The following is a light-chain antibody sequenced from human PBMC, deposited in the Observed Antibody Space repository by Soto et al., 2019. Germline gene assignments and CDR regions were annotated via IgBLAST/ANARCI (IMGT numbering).Light chain of an antibody. V-gene: IGKV4-1*01. CDR1: QSVLYSSKNKNY. Sequence: DIVMTQSPDSLAVSLGERATINCKSSQSVLYSSKNKNYLAWYQQKPGQPPKLLIYWASTRESGVPDRFSGSCSGTDFTLTISSLQAEDVAVYFCQQYYSAPPTFGQGTKLEIK. CDR2: WAS. J-gene: IGKJ2*01. CDR3: QQYYSAPPT.